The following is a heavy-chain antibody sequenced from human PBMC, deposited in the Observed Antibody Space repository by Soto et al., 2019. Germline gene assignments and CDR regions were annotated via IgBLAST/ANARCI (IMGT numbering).Heavy chain of an antibody. Sequence: PSQTLSLTCAISGDSVSGNSAAWNWIRQSPSRGLEWLGRTYYRSEWYNDYADSVKSRISINADTFQNQFSLHLSSVTPDDTAVYYCARGVIRGVTPIDYWGQGTLVTVSS. CDR2: TYYRSEWYN. V-gene: IGHV6-1*01. CDR1: GDSVSGNSAA. CDR3: ARGVIRGVTPIDY. J-gene: IGHJ4*02. D-gene: IGHD3-10*01.